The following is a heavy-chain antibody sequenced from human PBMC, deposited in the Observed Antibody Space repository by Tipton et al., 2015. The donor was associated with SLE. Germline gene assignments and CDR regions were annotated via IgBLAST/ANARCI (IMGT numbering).Heavy chain of an antibody. J-gene: IGHJ6*02. CDR2: ISSSSSYI. CDR1: GFTFSSYS. Sequence: SLRLSCAASGFTFSSYSMNWVRQAPGKGLEWVSSISSSSSYIYYADSVKGRFTISRDNAKNSLYLQMNSLRAEDTAVYYCARGYCSSTSCPYYYYYGMDVWGQGTTVTVSS. D-gene: IGHD2-2*01. V-gene: IGHV3-21*01. CDR3: ARGYCSSTSCPYYYYYGMDV.